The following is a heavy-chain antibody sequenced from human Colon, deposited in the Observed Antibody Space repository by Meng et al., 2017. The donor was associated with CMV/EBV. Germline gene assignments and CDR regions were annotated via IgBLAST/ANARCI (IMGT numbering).Heavy chain of an antibody. V-gene: IGHV3-33*06. CDR1: GFRCSSYG. CDR2: IWHDGTYT. CDR3: VKDWFSSSSGVLFSN. J-gene: IGHJ4*02. D-gene: IGHD6-6*01. Sequence: GESLKISCLVSGFRCSSYGLHGVRQAPGKGLEWVAVIWHDGTYTYYGESVKGRFTISRDDSKNMVYLDMNNLRDEDTAVYFCVKDWFSSSSGVLFSNLGQGTQVPVSS.